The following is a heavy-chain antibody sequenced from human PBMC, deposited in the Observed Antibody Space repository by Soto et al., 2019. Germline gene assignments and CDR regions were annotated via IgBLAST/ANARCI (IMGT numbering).Heavy chain of an antibody. D-gene: IGHD1-26*01. V-gene: IGHV5-51*01. CDR3: ARYSGSYWHYLDF. CDR2: IYPGDSDT. CDR1: GYSFASHW. Sequence: RGESLQISCKGSGYSFASHWVAWVRQMPEKGLEWIGTIYPGDSDTKYSPAFRGQVTISADTSVSTAYLQWRSLEATDSAIYYCARYSGSYWHYLDFWGQGTLVTVSS. J-gene: IGHJ4*02.